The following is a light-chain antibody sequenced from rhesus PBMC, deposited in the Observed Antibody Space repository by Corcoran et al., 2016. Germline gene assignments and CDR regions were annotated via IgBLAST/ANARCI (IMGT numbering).Light chain of an antibody. CDR3: QHHNSYPFT. CDR2: AAS. CDR1: QGISSY. J-gene: IGKJ3*01. V-gene: IGKV1-25*01. Sequence: DIQMTQSPSSLSASVGDRVTITCRASQGISSYLAWYQQKPGKAPKLLIDAASTLQSGVPSRFRGSGSGIDFTLTISSLQPEDFATYYCQHHNSYPFTFGPGTKLDIK.